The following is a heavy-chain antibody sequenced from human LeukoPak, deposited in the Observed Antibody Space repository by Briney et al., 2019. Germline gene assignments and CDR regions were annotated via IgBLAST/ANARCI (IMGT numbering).Heavy chain of an antibody. Sequence: GASVKVSCKASGYTFTSYGISWVRQAPGQGLEWMGWISAYNGNTNYAQKLQGRVTMTTDTSTSTAYMELRSLRSDDTAVYYCARDGAWWELHPGHYYYYGMDVWGQGTTVTVSS. J-gene: IGHJ6*02. CDR1: GYTFTSYG. CDR3: ARDGAWWELHPGHYYYYGMDV. D-gene: IGHD1-26*01. V-gene: IGHV1-18*01. CDR2: ISAYNGNT.